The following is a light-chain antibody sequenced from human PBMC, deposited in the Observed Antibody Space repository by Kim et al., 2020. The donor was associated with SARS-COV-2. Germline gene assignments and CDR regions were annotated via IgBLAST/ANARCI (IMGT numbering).Light chain of an antibody. Sequence: QPVLTQPPSASGTPGQTVTISCSGGDSNIGRTFVYWYQQLPGTAPKLLMYANDQRPSGVPDRFSASKSGTSASLAISGLQSEDEGDYYCAAWDDNLSGRLFGGGTQLTVL. CDR1: DSNIGRTF. CDR3: AAWDDNLSGRL. V-gene: IGLV1-47*02. J-gene: IGLJ3*02. CDR2: AND.